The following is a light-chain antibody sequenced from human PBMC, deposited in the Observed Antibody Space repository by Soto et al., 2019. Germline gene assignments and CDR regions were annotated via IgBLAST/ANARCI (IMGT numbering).Light chain of an antibody. J-gene: IGKJ2*01. CDR1: QNLLFSSNNKNS. V-gene: IGKV4-1*01. CDR3: QQYHTTPNT. Sequence: DVVMTQSPDSLAVSLGERAAINCKSSQNLLFSSNNKNSLAWYHQKPGQPPKLLIYWASTRESGAPDRFSGSGSGRDFPLTISSLQAEDVAVYYCQQYHTTPNTFGQGTKVEIK. CDR2: WAS.